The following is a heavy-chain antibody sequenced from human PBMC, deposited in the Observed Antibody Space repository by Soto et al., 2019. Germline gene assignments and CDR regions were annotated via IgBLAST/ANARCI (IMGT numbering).Heavy chain of an antibody. J-gene: IGHJ4*02. V-gene: IGHV4-34*02. CDR3: ARGPVGGITKEGYFAH. CDR2: ISQSGTI. Sequence: QVQLQQWGAGLLKPSETLSLTCAVYGGSFSGYYWNWIRQPPGKGLERIGEISQSGTINYNPSLKSRVTLSVDASKSQFSLRLTSVTAADTAVYYCARGPVGGITKEGYFAHWGQGSLLTVSS. CDR1: GGSFSGYY. D-gene: IGHD3-9*01.